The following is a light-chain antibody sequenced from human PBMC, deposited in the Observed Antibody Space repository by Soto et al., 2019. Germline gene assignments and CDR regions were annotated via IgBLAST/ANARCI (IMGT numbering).Light chain of an antibody. CDR3: QQGYSTPLT. CDR1: QYINNY. CDR2: AAS. V-gene: IGKV1-39*01. J-gene: IGKJ5*01. Sequence: DIPMPPSPSSXXASIGDRVTLTCRASQYINNYLNWYQQKPGKAPKLLISAASSLQSGVPSRFRGSGSGADFTLTISSLQPEDFATYYCQQGYSTPLTFGQGTRLEIK.